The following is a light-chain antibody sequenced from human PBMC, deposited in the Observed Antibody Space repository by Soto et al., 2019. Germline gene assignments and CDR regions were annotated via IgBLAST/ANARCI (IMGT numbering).Light chain of an antibody. V-gene: IGKV1-5*03. CDR3: QQYNSYSGK. Sequence: TQSPSTLSASVGDRVTITCRASQSISSWLAWYQQKPGKAPKLLIYKASSLESGVPSRFSGSGSGTEFTLTISSLQPDDFATYYCQQYNSYSGKFGQGTKV. CDR2: KAS. J-gene: IGKJ1*01. CDR1: QSISSW.